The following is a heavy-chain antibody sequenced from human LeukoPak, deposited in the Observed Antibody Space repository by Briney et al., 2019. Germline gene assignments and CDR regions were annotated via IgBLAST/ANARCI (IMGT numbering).Heavy chain of an antibody. CDR2: IGDSGNNI. D-gene: IGHD3-22*01. CDR1: GFTFSAYY. CDR3: VRGPSDSSLPGS. V-gene: IGHV3-11*01. Sequence: GGSLRLSCAASGFTFSAYYMSWIRQAPGKGLEWVSYIGDSGNNIYYGDSVKGRITISRDNAKNSLYLQMNSLRVEDTAVYYCVRGPSDSSLPGSWGRGTLVTVSS. J-gene: IGHJ5*02.